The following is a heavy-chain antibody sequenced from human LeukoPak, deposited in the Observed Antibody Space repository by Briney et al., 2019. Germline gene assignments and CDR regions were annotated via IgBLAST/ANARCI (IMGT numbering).Heavy chain of an antibody. D-gene: IGHD3-10*01. V-gene: IGHV4-59*11. CDR1: GDSMSGRY. CDR2: IFYTGTT. CDR3: ATRPADNHWLGVFDY. J-gene: IGHJ4*02. Sequence: PSETLSLTCTVSGDSMSGRYWSWIRQSPEKGREWIGYIFYTGTTNYNPSLERRVAMSLESSKNQFSLVLNSVTAADTARYYGATRPADNHWLGVFDYWSRGTLVTVSS.